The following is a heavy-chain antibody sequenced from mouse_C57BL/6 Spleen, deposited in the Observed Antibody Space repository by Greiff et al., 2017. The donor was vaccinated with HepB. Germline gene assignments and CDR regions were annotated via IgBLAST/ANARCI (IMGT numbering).Heavy chain of an antibody. V-gene: IGHV1-61*01. J-gene: IGHJ3*01. CDR1: GYTFTSYW. D-gene: IGHD4-1*01. Sequence: VKLQQPGAELVRPGSSVKLSCKASGYTFTSYWMDWVKQRPGQGLEWIGNIYPSDSETHYNQKFKDKATLTVDKSSSTAYMQLSSLTSEDSAVYYCASWDGFAYWGQGTLVTVSA. CDR2: IYPSDSET. CDR3: ASWDGFAY.